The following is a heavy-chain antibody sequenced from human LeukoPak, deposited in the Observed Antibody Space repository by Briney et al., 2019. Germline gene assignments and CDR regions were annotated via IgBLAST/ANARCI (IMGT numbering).Heavy chain of an antibody. J-gene: IGHJ6*03. CDR1: GGTFSSYA. CDR2: IIPIFGTA. V-gene: IGHV1-69*01. Sequence: SVKISCKASGGTFSSYAISWVRQAPGQGLEWMGGIIPIFGTANYAQKFQGRVTITADESTSTAYMELSSLRSEDTAVYYCARATWYGDPGSYYYYMDVWGKGTTVTVSS. D-gene: IGHD4-17*01. CDR3: ARATWYGDPGSYYYYMDV.